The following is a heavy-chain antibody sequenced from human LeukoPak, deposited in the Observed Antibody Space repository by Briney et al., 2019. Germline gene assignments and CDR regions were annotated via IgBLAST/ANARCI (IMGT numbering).Heavy chain of an antibody. D-gene: IGHD3-22*01. CDR3: ATVKSYYYDSSGYSSFDY. J-gene: IGHJ4*02. CDR2: FDPEDGET. Sequence: GASVKVSCKASGYVYTSHWMHWVRQAPGKGLEWMGGFDPEDGETIYAQKFQGRVTMTEDTSTDTAYMELSSLRSEDTAVYYCATVKSYYYDSSGYSSFDYWGQGTLVTVSS. CDR1: GYVYTSHW. V-gene: IGHV1-24*01.